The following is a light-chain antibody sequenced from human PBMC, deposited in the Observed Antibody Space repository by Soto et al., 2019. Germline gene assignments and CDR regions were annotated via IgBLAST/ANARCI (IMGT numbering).Light chain of an antibody. CDR3: QQYYSTPLT. J-gene: IGKJ4*01. CDR1: QSVLYSSNNKNY. V-gene: IGKV4-1*01. CDR2: WAS. Sequence: DIVMTQSPDSLAVSLGERATINCKSSQSVLYSSNNKNYLAWYQKKPGQPPKLLIYWASTRESGVPDRFSGSGSGTDFNLTISRLQAEDVAVYYCQQYYSTPLTFGGGTKGDIK.